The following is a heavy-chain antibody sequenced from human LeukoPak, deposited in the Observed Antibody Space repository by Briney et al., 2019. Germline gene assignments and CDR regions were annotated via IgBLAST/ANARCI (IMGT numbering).Heavy chain of an antibody. CDR3: ARVLYYYDSSGYYYDAFDI. CDR2: IYYSGST. Sequence: KPSETLSLTCTVSGGSISSYYWSWIRQPPGKGLEWIGYIYYSGSTNYNPPLKSRVTISVGTSKNQFSLKLSSVTAADTAVYYCARVLYYYDSSGYYYDAFDIWGQGTMVTVSS. J-gene: IGHJ3*02. V-gene: IGHV4-59*01. D-gene: IGHD3-22*01. CDR1: GGSISSYY.